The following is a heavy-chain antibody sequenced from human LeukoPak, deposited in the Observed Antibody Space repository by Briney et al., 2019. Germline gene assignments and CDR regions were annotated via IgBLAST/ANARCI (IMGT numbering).Heavy chain of an antibody. J-gene: IGHJ6*02. CDR3: AKSGGIGGYGMDV. CDR1: GFTFSSYG. D-gene: IGHD1-26*01. CDR2: ISYDGSNK. Sequence: GGSLRLSCAASGFTFSSYGMHWVRQAPGKGLEWVAVISYDGSNKYYPDSVKGRFTISRDNSKNTLYLQMNSLRAEDTAVYYCAKSGGIGGYGMDVWGQGTTVTVSS. V-gene: IGHV3-30*18.